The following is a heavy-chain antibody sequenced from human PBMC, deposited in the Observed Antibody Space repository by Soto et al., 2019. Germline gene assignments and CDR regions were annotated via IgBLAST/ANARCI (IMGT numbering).Heavy chain of an antibody. CDR2: LHSGGST. V-gene: IGHV3-66*01. J-gene: IGHJ4*02. Sequence: GGSLRLSCAATGFTVSDGFMNWVRQAPGKGLEWVSVLHSGGSTYYADSVKGRFTISRDNSKNTVYLQMISLGAEDTAVYYCARAYSTSWYSFDSWGKGTLVTVSS. D-gene: IGHD6-13*01. CDR1: GFTVSDGF. CDR3: ARAYSTSWYSFDS.